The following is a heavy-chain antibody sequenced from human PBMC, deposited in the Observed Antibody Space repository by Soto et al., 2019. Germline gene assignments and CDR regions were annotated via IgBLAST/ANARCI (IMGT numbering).Heavy chain of an antibody. Sequence: QLQLQESGSGLVKPSQALSLTCAVSAGSISTGGYSWSWFRQPPGKGLKRIRYIYHSGRTYYKLSLKRRVTISLDRSKNQFSLKLSSVNAADTAVYYRARVPDYLGQRNPVTVSS. V-gene: IGHV4-30-2*01. CDR1: AGSISTGGYS. CDR3: ARVPDY. D-gene: IGHD2-2*01. CDR2: IYHSGRT. J-gene: IGHJ4*02.